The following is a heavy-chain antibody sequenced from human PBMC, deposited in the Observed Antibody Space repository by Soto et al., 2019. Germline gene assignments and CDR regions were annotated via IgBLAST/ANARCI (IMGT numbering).Heavy chain of an antibody. CDR2: IYYSGST. CDR3: ARRPSTVTSFIDY. J-gene: IGHJ4*02. CDR1: CGSISSSSYY. D-gene: IGHD4-17*01. V-gene: IGHV4-39*01. Sequence: SETLSLTCTVSCGSISSSSYYWGWIRQPPGKGLEWIGSIYYSGSTYYNPSLKSRVTISVDTSENQFSLKLSSVTAADTAVYYRARRPSTVTSFIDYWGQGTLVTVSS.